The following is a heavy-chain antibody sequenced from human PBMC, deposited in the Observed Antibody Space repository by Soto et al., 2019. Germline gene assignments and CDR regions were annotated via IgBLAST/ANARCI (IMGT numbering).Heavy chain of an antibody. CDR3: ARDDEYSGNGMDV. J-gene: IGHJ6*02. V-gene: IGHV3-33*01. CDR1: GFTFRNYG. CDR2: ILNDGSNR. D-gene: IGHD3-10*01. Sequence: QVQLVESGGGVVQPGRSLRLSCAASGFTFRNYGMHWVRQAPGMGLEWVAVILNDGSNRYHADSVKDRFTISRDNSKNMLYLQMNSLRAEDTAVYYCARDDEYSGNGMDVWGQGTTVTVS.